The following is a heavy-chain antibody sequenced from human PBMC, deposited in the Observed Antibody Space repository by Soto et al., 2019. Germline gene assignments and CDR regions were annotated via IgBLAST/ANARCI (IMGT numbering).Heavy chain of an antibody. CDR2: IYYSGST. V-gene: IGHV4-30-4*01. CDR1: GGSISSGDYY. Sequence: SETLSLTCAVSGGSISSGDYYWSWLRQPPGKGLEWIGYIYYSGSTYYNPSLKSRVTISVDTSKNQFSLKLSSVTAADTAVYYCAREATIAARLDSWGQGTLVTVSS. J-gene: IGHJ4*02. CDR3: AREATIAARLDS. D-gene: IGHD6-6*01.